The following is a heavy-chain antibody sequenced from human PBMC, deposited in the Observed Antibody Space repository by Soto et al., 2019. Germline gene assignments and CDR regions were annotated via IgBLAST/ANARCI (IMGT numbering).Heavy chain of an antibody. J-gene: IGHJ6*02. D-gene: IGHD3-22*01. Sequence: QLQLQESDPGLVKPSQTLSLTCTVSGGSISSGNYYWSWIRQHPGKGLEWIGYIYYSGSTYYNPSLKSRVTISVDTSKNQFSLKLSSVTAADTAVYYCARHNYDSSGTAVDVWGQGTTVTVSS. CDR2: IYYSGST. CDR3: ARHNYDSSGTAVDV. CDR1: GGSISSGNYY. V-gene: IGHV4-31*03.